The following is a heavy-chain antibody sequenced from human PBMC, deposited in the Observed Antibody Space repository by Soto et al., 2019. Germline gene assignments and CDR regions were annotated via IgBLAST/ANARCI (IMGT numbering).Heavy chain of an antibody. Sequence: QVQLVESGGGVVQPGRSLRLSCAASGFTFSSYCMHWVRQAPGKGLEWVAVIWYDGSNKYYADSVKGRFTISRDNSKNTLYLQMNSLRAEDTAVYYCARDLGGSGKYGMDVWGQGTTVTVSS. V-gene: IGHV3-33*01. D-gene: IGHD3-10*01. CDR3: ARDLGGSGKYGMDV. J-gene: IGHJ6*02. CDR2: IWYDGSNK. CDR1: GFTFSSYC.